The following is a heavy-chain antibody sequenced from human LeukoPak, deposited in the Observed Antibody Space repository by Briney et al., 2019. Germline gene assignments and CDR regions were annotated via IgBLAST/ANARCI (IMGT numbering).Heavy chain of an antibody. CDR1: GFTFSSYS. V-gene: IGHV3-21*01. CDR2: ISGSSSFI. CDR3: ARVRTTSLDY. D-gene: IGHD2-2*01. Sequence: GGPLRLSCAASGFTFSSYSMNWVRQAPGKGLEWVSSISGSSSFIYYADSVKGRFTISRDNAKNSLYLQMNSLRAEDTAVYYCARVRTTSLDYWGQGTLVTVSS. J-gene: IGHJ4*02.